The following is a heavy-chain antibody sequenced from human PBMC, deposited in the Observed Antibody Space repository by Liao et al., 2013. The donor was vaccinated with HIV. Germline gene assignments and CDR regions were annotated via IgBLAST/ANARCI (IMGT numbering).Heavy chain of an antibody. CDR3: AGGPSYYFDTSGYYYF. J-gene: IGHJ4*02. D-gene: IGHD3-22*01. CDR1: GGSITDFY. Sequence: QVQLQESGPGLVKPSETLSLTCTVSGGSITDFYWSWIRQPAGKTLEWIGRIFPSGTTNYNPSLKSRVTMSVDTSKNHFSLELTSVTAADTAVYYCAGGPSYYFDTSGYYYFWGQGTLVTVSS. CDR2: IFPSGTT. V-gene: IGHV4-4*07.